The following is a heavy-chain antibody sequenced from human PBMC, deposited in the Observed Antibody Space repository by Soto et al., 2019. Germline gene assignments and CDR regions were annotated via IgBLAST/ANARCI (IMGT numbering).Heavy chain of an antibody. D-gene: IGHD2-8*02. CDR1: GFNFRNFA. Sequence: GGSLRLSCEASGFNFRNFATSWVRQAPGKGLEWVSTISGGGTHINYADSVKGRFTISRDNSKNTLYLQMNSLRAEDTAVYYCARDLDFTTGGGDIWGRGTMVTVSS. V-gene: IGHV3-23*01. J-gene: IGHJ3*02. CDR3: ARDLDFTTGGGDI. CDR2: ISGGGTHI.